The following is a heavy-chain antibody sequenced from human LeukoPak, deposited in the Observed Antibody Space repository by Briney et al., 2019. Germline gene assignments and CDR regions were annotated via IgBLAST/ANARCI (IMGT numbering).Heavy chain of an antibody. Sequence: SVKVSCKASGGTFSSYAISWVRQAPGQGLEWMGGIIPIFGTANYAQKFQGRVTITTDESTSTAYMELRSLRSDDTAVYYCARVVPAARNWFDPWGQGTLVTVSS. D-gene: IGHD2-2*01. CDR3: ARVVPAARNWFDP. J-gene: IGHJ5*02. V-gene: IGHV1-69*05. CDR2: IIPIFGTA. CDR1: GGTFSSYA.